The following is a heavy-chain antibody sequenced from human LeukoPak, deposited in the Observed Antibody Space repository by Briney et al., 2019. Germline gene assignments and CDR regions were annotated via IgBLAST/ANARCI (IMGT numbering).Heavy chain of an antibody. D-gene: IGHD5-18*01. V-gene: IGHV4-34*01. CDR3: ARGIPGYSYGAVDY. Sequence: SSETLSLTCAVYGGSFSGYYWSWIRQPPGKGLEWIGEINHSGSTNYNPSLKSRVTISVDTSKNQFSLKLSSVTAADTAVYYCARGIPGYSYGAVDYWGQGTLVTVSS. J-gene: IGHJ4*02. CDR2: INHSGST. CDR1: GGSFSGYY.